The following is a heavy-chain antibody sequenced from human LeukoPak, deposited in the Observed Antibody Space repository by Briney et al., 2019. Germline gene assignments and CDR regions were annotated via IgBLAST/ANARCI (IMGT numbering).Heavy chain of an antibody. J-gene: IGHJ4*02. CDR1: GGSISSSRYY. V-gene: IGHV4-39*07. CDR2: IYYTGST. D-gene: IGHD5-24*01. CDR3: ARNRRDAYNQFDY. Sequence: PSETLSLTCTISGGSISSSRYYWGWIRQPPGKGLEWIGSIYYTGSTNYNPSLKSRVTISVDTSKDQFSLKLNSVTAADTAVYYCARNRRDAYNQFDYWGQGTLVTVSS.